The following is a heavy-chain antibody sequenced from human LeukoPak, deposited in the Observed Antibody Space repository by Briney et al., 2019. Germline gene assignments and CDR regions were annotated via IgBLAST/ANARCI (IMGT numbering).Heavy chain of an antibody. CDR2: ISYDGSNK. J-gene: IGHJ4*02. V-gene: IGHV3-30*04. CDR1: GFTFSSYA. CDR3: AREDSSGWYYFDY. Sequence: GGSLRLSCAASGFTFSSYAMHWVRQAPGKGLERVAVISYDGSNKYYADSVKGRFTISRDNSKNTLYLQMNSLRAEDTAVYYCAREDSSGWYYFDYWGQGTLVTVSS. D-gene: IGHD6-19*01.